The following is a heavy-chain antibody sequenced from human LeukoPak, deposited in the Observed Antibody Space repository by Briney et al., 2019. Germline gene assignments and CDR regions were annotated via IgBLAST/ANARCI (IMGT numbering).Heavy chain of an antibody. Sequence: GESLKISCKGSGYSFTSYWISWVRQMPGKGLEWMGRIDPSDSYTNYSPSFQGHVTISADKSISTAYLQWSSLKASDTAMYYCARRVSHYYDSSGYDYWGQGTLVTVSS. D-gene: IGHD3-22*01. J-gene: IGHJ4*02. CDR2: IDPSDSYT. CDR1: GYSFTSYW. CDR3: ARRVSHYYDSSGYDY. V-gene: IGHV5-10-1*01.